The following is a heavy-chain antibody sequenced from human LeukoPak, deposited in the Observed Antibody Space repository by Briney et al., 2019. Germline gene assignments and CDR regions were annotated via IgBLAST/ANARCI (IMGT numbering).Heavy chain of an antibody. J-gene: IGHJ4*02. Sequence: SETLSLTCTVSGGSISSYYWSWIRQPPGKGLEWIGYIYYSGSTNYNPSLKSRVTISVDTSNNQFSLKLSSVTAADTAVYYCARWYYDILTGYYTHFDYWGQGTLVTVSS. CDR2: IYYSGST. CDR3: ARWYYDILTGYYTHFDY. V-gene: IGHV4-59*01. D-gene: IGHD3-9*01. CDR1: GGSISSYY.